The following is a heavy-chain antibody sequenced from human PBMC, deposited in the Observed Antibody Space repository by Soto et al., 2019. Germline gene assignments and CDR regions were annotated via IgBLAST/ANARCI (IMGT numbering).Heavy chain of an antibody. D-gene: IGHD6-13*01. CDR3: ARYVSSRYNNWIDP. Sequence: QVQLVESGGGVVQPGRSLRLSCAASGFTFSSYGMHRVRQAPGKGLEWVAVIWYDGGEKYYADSVKGRFTISRDNSKNTLYLQMNSLSAEDTAVYYCARYVSSRYNNWIDPWGQGTLVTVSS. CDR2: IWYDGGEK. V-gene: IGHV3-33*01. J-gene: IGHJ5*02. CDR1: GFTFSSYG.